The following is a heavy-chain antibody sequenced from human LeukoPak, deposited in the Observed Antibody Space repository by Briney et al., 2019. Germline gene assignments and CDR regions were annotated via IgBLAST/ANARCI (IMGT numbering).Heavy chain of an antibody. Sequence: SVKVSCKASGGTFSSYAISWVRQAPGQGLEWMGGIIPIFGAANYAQKFQGRVTITTDESTSTAYMELSSLRSEDTAVYYCARELSLSNGAFDIWGQGTMVTVSS. CDR1: GGTFSSYA. CDR2: IIPIFGAA. J-gene: IGHJ3*02. D-gene: IGHD3-10*01. CDR3: ARELSLSNGAFDI. V-gene: IGHV1-69*05.